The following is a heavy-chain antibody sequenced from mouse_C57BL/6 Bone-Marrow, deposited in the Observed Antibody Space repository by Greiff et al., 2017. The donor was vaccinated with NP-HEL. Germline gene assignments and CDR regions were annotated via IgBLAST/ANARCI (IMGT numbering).Heavy chain of an antibody. CDR3: VSRFAY. J-gene: IGHJ3*01. CDR2: IDPSDSYT. CDR1: GYTFTSYW. Sequence: VQLQQPGAELVMPGASVKLSCKASGYTFTSYWMHWVKQRPGQGLEWIGEIDPSDSYTNYNQKFKGKSTLTVDKSSSTAYRQLSSLTSEDSAVYYCVSRFAYWGQGTLVTVSA. V-gene: IGHV1-69*01.